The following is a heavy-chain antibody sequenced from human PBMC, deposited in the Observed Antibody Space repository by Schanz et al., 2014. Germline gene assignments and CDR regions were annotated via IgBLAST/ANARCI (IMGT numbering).Heavy chain of an antibody. Sequence: EVQLLESGGGLVQPGGSLRLSCAASGFTFSSYAMSWVRQAPGRGLEWVSYIGNGGVTIYYADSVKVRFTISRDNSKNTVYIQMNSLRAEDTAVYYCARGGPAYYFDDWGQGTLVTVSS. V-gene: IGHV3-48*01. CDR3: ARGGPAYYFDD. J-gene: IGHJ4*02. CDR1: GFTFSSYA. CDR2: IGNGGVTI.